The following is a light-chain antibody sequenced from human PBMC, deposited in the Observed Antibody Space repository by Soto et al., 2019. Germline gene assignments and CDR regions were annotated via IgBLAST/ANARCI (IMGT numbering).Light chain of an antibody. CDR3: MQCSDRPRT. Sequence: EIVLTQSPASLSLSPGERATLSCRASQSVSTFLVWYQQKPGQAPRLLIYDASNRATGIPARFSGSGSGTDFTLTISSLEPEDFAVYYCMQCSDRPRTFGQGTKLEIK. CDR1: QSVSTF. CDR2: DAS. J-gene: IGKJ2*01. V-gene: IGKV3-11*01.